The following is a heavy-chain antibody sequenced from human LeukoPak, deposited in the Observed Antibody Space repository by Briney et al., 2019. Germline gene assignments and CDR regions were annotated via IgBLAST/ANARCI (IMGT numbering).Heavy chain of an antibody. D-gene: IGHD6-19*01. CDR3: ARRGIYSSGWYFDY. J-gene: IGHJ4*02. V-gene: IGHV3-21*01. CDR2: ISSGSSYI. Sequence: GGSMRLSCVASGFTFSSYAMTWVRQAPGKGLEWVSSISSGSSYIYYADSVKGRFTISRDNAKNSLYLQMNSLRAEDTAVYYCARRGIYSSGWYFDYWGQGTLVTVSS. CDR1: GFTFSSYA.